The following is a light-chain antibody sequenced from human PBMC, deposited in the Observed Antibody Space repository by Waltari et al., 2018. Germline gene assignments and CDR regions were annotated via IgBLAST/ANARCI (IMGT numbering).Light chain of an antibody. CDR1: SSAIGAHHY. V-gene: IGLV2-8*01. CDR2: EVV. CDR3: TSYTDSDNLV. Sequence: QSALTQPPSASGSLGQSDTLSCTGTSSAIGAHHYVSWYQHRPGNAPKLVIFEVVKRPSGVPDRFSGSKSGSTASLTVSGLQADDEADYYCTSYTDSDNLVFGGGTNLAVL. J-gene: IGLJ3*02.